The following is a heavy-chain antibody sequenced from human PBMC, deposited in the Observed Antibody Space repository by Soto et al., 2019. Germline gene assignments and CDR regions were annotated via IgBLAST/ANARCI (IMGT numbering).Heavy chain of an antibody. Sequence: GGSLRLSCAASGFTFSSYAMSWVRQAPGKGLEWVSAISGSGGSTYYADSVKGRFTISRDNSKNTLYLQMNSLRAEDTAVYYCAKEQTPGIAAAAPFDPWGQGTLVTVSS. CDR2: ISGSGGST. D-gene: IGHD6-13*01. V-gene: IGHV3-23*01. J-gene: IGHJ5*02. CDR1: GFTFSSYA. CDR3: AKEQTPGIAAAAPFDP.